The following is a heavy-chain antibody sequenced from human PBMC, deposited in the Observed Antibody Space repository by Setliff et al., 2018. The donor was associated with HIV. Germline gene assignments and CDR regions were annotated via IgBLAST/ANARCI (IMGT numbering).Heavy chain of an antibody. V-gene: IGHV3-66*01. D-gene: IGHD2-8*01. CDR1: GFTFSSYA. CDR3: ARVLLRTNAVYGVVSNRFDP. J-gene: IGHJ5*02. Sequence: PGGSLRLSCAASGFTFSSYAMHWVRQPPGKGLEWVSVTYSGGSTHYADSVKGRFTISRDNSKNTLYLQMSSLRAEDTAVYYCARVLLRTNAVYGVVSNRFDPWGQGTLVTVSS. CDR2: TYSGGST.